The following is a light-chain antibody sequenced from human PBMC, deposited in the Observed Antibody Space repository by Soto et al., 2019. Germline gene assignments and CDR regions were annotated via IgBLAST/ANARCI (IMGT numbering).Light chain of an antibody. CDR1: ESLINNY. CDR3: QQYGYSPYS. CDR2: GAS. Sequence: EIEMTQSPSIVSLSLGDRATITCRASESLINNYLAWYQQKPGEAPRLLIFGASMRATGVPARFRGSGSGTDFTLTISRLEPEDFAVYYCQQYGYSPYSFGQGTKLQI. J-gene: IGKJ2*03. V-gene: IGKV3-20*01.